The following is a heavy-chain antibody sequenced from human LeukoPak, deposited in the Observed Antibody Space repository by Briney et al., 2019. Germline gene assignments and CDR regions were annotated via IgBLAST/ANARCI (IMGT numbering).Heavy chain of an antibody. V-gene: IGHV4-4*02. CDR1: GGSISNTNW. J-gene: IGHJ6*02. CDR2: VNLQGST. CDR3: ARDRIAMVRGVGGVDCYYYGMDV. Sequence: PSGTLSLTCGVSGGSISNTNWWTWFRQPPGKGLEWIGEVNLQGSTNYNPSLKSRVAISVDKSENHISLKLTSVTAADTAVYYCARDRIAMVRGVGGVDCYYYGMDVWGQGTTVTVSS. D-gene: IGHD3-10*01.